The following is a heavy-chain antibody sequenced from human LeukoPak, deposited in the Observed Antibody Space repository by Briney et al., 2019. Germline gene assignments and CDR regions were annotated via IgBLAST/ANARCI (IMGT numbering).Heavy chain of an antibody. J-gene: IGHJ4*02. CDR1: GFIFRTYW. CDR2: VDPTDPDV. V-gene: IGHV5-10-1*01. Sequence: GESLKISCQTSGFIFRTYWIAWVREMPGKGPEWMWIVDPTDPDVAYSPSFQGHVTMSTDTSISTVYLQWSSLEASDTAVYYCARRARYRSSFSLDFWGQGTLVTVSS. CDR3: ARRARYRSSFSLDF. D-gene: IGHD6-13*01.